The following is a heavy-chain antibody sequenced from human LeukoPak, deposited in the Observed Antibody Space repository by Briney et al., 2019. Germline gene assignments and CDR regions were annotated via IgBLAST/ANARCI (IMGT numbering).Heavy chain of an antibody. J-gene: IGHJ3*02. V-gene: IGHV3-30*04. CDR2: ISYDGSNK. Sequence: GGSLRLSCAASGFTFSSYAMHWVRQAPGKGLEWVAVISYDGSNKYYADSVKGRFTISRDNSKNTLYLQMNSLRAEDTAVYYCARAHLSDAFDIWGQGTMVTVSS. CDR3: ARAHLSDAFDI. CDR1: GFTFSSYA. D-gene: IGHD3-3*02.